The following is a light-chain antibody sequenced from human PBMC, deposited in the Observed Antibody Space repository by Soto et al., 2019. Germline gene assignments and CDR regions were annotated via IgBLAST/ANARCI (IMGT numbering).Light chain of an antibody. V-gene: IGLV2-14*01. Sequence: QSALTQPASVSGSPGQSVTISCTGPRSDIGDSNFIYWYQHSPGKAPRLLIYEVNNRRSGVSRRFSGSKAGNTASLTISALLAHDAADYFCASFRSGTILVLGSGTKGTLL. CDR2: EVN. CDR1: RSDIGDSNF. J-gene: IGLJ1*01. CDR3: ASFRSGTILV.